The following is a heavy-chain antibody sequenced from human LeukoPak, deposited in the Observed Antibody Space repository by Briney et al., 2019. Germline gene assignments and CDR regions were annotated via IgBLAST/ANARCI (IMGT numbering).Heavy chain of an antibody. D-gene: IGHD3-10*01. Sequence: SETLSLTCAVSGGSISSSNWWSWVRPPPGKGLEWIGEIYHSGGSTNYNPSLKSRVIISVNKYNNQYSLNLNPVTAAYTAVYYCAREFGWDALDIWGQGTMVIVS. CDR1: GGSISSSNW. V-gene: IGHV4-4*02. CDR2: IYHSGGST. J-gene: IGHJ3*02. CDR3: AREFGWDALDI.